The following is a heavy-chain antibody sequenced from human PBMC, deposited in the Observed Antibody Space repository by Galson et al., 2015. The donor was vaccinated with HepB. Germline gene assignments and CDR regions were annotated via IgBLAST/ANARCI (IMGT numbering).Heavy chain of an antibody. V-gene: IGHV5-51*03. J-gene: IGHJ3*02. CDR3: ASIYHDAFHI. CDR1: GSSFTTYW. D-gene: IGHD2/OR15-2a*01. Sequence: QSGAEVKKPGESLKISCKDFGSSFTTYWIGWVRQMPGKGLEWMGIIYPSDSDTRYSPSFQGQVTMSADKSLSTAYLQWGSLKASDTAMYYCASIYHDAFHIWGQGTMVTVSS. CDR2: IYPSDSDT.